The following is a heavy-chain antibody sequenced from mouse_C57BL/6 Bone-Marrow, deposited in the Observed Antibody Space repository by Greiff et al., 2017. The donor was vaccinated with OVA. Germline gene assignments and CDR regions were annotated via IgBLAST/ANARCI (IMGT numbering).Heavy chain of an antibody. J-gene: IGHJ1*03. CDR2: INYDGSST. CDR3: AREGDYDYDRDWYFDV. V-gene: IGHV5-16*01. Sequence: EVNLVESEGGLVQPGSSMKLSCTASGFTFSDYYMAWVRQVPEKGLEWVANINYDGSSTYYLDSLKSRFIISRDNAKNILYLQMSSLKSEDTATYYCAREGDYDYDRDWYFDVWGTGTTVTVSS. CDR1: GFTFSDYY. D-gene: IGHD2-4*01.